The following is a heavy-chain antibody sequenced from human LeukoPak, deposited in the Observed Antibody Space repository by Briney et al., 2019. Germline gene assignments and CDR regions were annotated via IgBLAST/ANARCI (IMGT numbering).Heavy chain of an antibody. CDR3: ARVGSGSFDY. CDR1: GGSISSYY. V-gene: IGHV4-59*01. CDR2: IYYSGNT. J-gene: IGHJ4*02. D-gene: IGHD1-26*01. Sequence: TSETLSLTCTVSGGSISSYYWSWLRQAPGKGLEWIGYIYYSGNTNYNPSLKSRVTISIDTSKNQFYLKLISVTAADTAVYYCARVGSGSFDYWGREPWSPSPQ.